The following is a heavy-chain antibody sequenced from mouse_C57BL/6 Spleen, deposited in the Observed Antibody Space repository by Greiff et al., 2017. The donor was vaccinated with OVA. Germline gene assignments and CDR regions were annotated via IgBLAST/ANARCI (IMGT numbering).Heavy chain of an antibody. CDR2: IDPSDSET. CDR1: GYTFTSYW. J-gene: IGHJ1*03. V-gene: IGHV1-52*01. D-gene: IGHD2-3*01. Sequence: QVQLQQPGAELVRPGSSVKLSCKASGYTFTSYWMHWVKQRPIQGLEWIGNIDPSDSETHYNQKFKDKATLTVDKSSSTAYMQLSSLTSEDSAVYYCARLIDGYYVDFDVWGTGTTVTVSS. CDR3: ARLIDGYYVDFDV.